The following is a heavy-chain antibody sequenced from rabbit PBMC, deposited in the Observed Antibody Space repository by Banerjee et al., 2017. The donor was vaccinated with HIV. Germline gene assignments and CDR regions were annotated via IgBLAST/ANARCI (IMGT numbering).Heavy chain of an antibody. CDR3: ARNYYSYSRNGYAFNL. CDR2: IYTGDGNT. D-gene: IGHD6-1*01. J-gene: IGHJ4*01. V-gene: IGHV1S40*01. Sequence: QSLEESGGDLVKPGASLTLTCKASGFDLSSYYYMCWVRQAPGKGLEWIACIYTGDGNTAYASWAKGRFTISKTSSTTVTLQMTSLTAADTATYFCARNYYSYSRNGYAFNLWGPGTLVTVS. CDR1: GFDLSSYYY.